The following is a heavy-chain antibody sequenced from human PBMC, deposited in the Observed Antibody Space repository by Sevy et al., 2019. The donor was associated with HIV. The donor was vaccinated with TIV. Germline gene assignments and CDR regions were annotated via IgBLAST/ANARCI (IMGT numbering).Heavy chain of an antibody. Sequence: GGSLRLSCAASGFTFSSYWMSWVRQAPGKGLEWVANIKQDGSEKYYVDSVKGRFTISRDNAKNSLYLQMNSLRAEDTAVYYCAREVWGIVVVPAAIGGEYYGMDVWGQGTTVTVSS. CDR2: IKQDGSEK. V-gene: IGHV3-7*01. D-gene: IGHD2-2*02. CDR3: AREVWGIVVVPAAIGGEYYGMDV. CDR1: GFTFSSYW. J-gene: IGHJ6*02.